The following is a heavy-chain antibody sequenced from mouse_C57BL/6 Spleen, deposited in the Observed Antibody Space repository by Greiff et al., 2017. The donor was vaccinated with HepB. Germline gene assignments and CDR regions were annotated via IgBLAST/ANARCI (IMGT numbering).Heavy chain of an antibody. D-gene: IGHD3-2*01. CDR1: GFTFSSYA. CDR3: TRETGDYFDY. Sequence: EVKLMESGEGLVKPGGSLKLSCAASGFTFSSYAMSWVRQTPEKRLEWVAYISSGGDYIYYADTVKGRFTISRDNARNTLYLQMSSLKSEDTAMYYCTRETGDYFDYWGQGTTLTVSS. CDR2: ISSGGDYI. V-gene: IGHV5-9-1*02. J-gene: IGHJ2*01.